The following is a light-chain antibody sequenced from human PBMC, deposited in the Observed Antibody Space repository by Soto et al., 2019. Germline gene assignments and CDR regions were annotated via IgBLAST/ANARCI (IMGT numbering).Light chain of an antibody. Sequence: SLRTQPASVAVYRGQSITISWTGTSSDGGGYNYVSWYQQHPGKAPQLLIYEVSDRPSGVSDRFSGSKSGNTASLTISGLPAEDEADYYCSSHTSTSTPYVFGTGTKVTVL. CDR2: EVS. V-gene: IGLV2-14*01. J-gene: IGLJ1*01. CDR1: SSDGGGYNY. CDR3: SSHTSTSTPYV.